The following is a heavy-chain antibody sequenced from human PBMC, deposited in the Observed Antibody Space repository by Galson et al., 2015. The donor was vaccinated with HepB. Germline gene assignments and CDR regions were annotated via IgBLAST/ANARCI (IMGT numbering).Heavy chain of an antibody. CDR1: GYTFTSYY. D-gene: IGHD3-3*01. J-gene: IGHJ4*02. Sequence: SVKVSCKASGYTFTSYYMHWVRQAPGQGLEWMGIINPSGGSTSYAQKFQGRVTMTRDTSTSTVYMELSSLRSEDTAVYYCARDQPYYDFWSGPPDYWGQGTLVTVSS. V-gene: IGHV1-46*01. CDR2: INPSGGST. CDR3: ARDQPYYDFWSGPPDY.